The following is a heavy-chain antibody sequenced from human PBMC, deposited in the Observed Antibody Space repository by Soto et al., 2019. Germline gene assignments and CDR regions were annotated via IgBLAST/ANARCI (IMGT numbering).Heavy chain of an antibody. Sequence: QVQLVQSGAEVKKPGSSVKVSCKASGGTFTDYTITWVRQAPGQGLEWRGRIIPVLDLSNYEQKFQGRVTITADKSTTTSYIEMSGLTSEDTAVSYSARELGPGAFDLWGRGPLVTVSS. CDR1: GGTFTDYT. J-gene: IGHJ2*01. CDR3: ARELGPGAFDL. D-gene: IGHD2-8*02. CDR2: IIPVLDLS. V-gene: IGHV1-69*08.